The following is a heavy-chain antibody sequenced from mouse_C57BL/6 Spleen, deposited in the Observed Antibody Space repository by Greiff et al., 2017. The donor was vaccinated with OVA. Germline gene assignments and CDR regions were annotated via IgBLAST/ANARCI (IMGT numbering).Heavy chain of an antibody. V-gene: IGHV1-50*01. J-gene: IGHJ4*01. CDR3: ARHKDAMDY. CDR2: IDPSDSYT. Sequence: QVQLKQPGAELVKPGASVKLSCKASGYTFTSYWMQWVKQRPGQGLEWIGEIDPSDSYTNYNQKFKGKATLTVDTSSSTAYMQLSSLTSEDSAVYYCARHKDAMDYWGQGTSVTVSS. CDR1: GYTFTSYW.